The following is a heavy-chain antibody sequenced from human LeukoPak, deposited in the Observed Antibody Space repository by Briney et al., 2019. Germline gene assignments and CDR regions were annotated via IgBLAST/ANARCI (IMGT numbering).Heavy chain of an antibody. CDR3: AKGPTSYYYGSGSFSD. D-gene: IGHD3-10*01. CDR1: GFTFSSYS. CDR2: ISSSSSTT. V-gene: IGHV3-48*01. Sequence: AGGSLRLSCAASGFTFSSYSMNWVRQAPGKGLEWVSYISSSSSTTYYADSVKGRFTISRDNSKNTLYLQMNSLRAEDTAVYYCAKGPTSYYYGSGSFSDWGQGTLVTVSS. J-gene: IGHJ4*02.